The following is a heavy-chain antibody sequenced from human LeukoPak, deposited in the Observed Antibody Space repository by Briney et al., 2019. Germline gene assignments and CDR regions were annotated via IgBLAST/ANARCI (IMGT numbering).Heavy chain of an antibody. Sequence: PGGSLRLSCAASGFTFSSYSMNWVRQAPGQGLEWVASIKEDGSEKHYVDSVKGRFTISRDNGKNSLYLQMNSLRAEDTAVCYCARDSGWWRFDFWGQGTLVTVSS. J-gene: IGHJ4*02. V-gene: IGHV3-7*03. D-gene: IGHD6-13*01. CDR3: ARDSGWWRFDF. CDR2: IKEDGSEK. CDR1: GFTFSSYS.